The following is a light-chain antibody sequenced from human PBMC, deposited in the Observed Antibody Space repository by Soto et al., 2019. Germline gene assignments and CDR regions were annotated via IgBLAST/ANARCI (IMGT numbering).Light chain of an antibody. J-gene: IGLJ3*02. Sequence: QSALTQPASVSGSPGQSITISCTGTSSDVGSYNLVSWYQQHPGKAPKLMIYEGSKRPSGVSNRFSGSKSGNTASLTISGLQAEDEADYDCGSYAGSTHRVFGGGTKLTVL. CDR1: SSDVGSYNL. CDR3: GSYAGSTHRV. CDR2: EGS. V-gene: IGLV2-23*01.